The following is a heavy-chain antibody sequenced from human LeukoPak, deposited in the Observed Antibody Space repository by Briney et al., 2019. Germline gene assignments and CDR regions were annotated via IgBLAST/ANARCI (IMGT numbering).Heavy chain of an antibody. V-gene: IGHV3-33*06. CDR2: IWYDGSNK. Sequence: GRSLRLSCAASGFTFSSYGMHWVRQAPGKGLEWVAVIWYDGSNKYYADSVKGRFTISRDNSKNTLYLQMNSLRAEDTAVYYCAKDRPLLSSSFDYWGQGTLVTVSS. J-gene: IGHJ4*02. CDR3: AKDRPLLSSSFDY. D-gene: IGHD6-6*01. CDR1: GFTFSSYG.